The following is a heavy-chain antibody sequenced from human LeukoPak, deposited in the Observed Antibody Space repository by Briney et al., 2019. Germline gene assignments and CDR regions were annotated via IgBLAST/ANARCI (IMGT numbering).Heavy chain of an antibody. CDR2: ISSSGGTI. J-gene: IGHJ5*02. D-gene: IGHD3-22*01. Sequence: GGSLRLSCAASGFTFSDYYMSWIRQAPGKGLEWVSYISSSGGTIYYADSVKGRFTISRDNAKNSLYLQMNSLRSDDTAVYYCARDVITMIASAGFDPWGQGTLVTVSS. V-gene: IGHV3-11*01. CDR3: ARDVITMIASAGFDP. CDR1: GFTFSDYY.